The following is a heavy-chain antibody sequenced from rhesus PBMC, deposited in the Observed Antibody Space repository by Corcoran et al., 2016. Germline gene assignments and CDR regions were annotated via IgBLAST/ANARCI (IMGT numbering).Heavy chain of an antibody. CDR3: AKQRLALDY. V-gene: IGHV3S5*01. Sequence: EVQLVESGGGLVQPGGSLRLSCAASGFTFSSYGMCWVRQAPGKGLEWVSYIRNGGGSTYYADSVKGRFTISRDNSKNTLSLQMNSLRAEDTAVYYCAKQRLALDYWGQGVLVTVSS. D-gene: IGHD6-31*01. CDR1: GFTFSSYG. J-gene: IGHJ4*01. CDR2: IRNGGGST.